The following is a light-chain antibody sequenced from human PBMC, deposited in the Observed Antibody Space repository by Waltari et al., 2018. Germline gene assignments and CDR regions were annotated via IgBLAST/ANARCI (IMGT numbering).Light chain of an antibody. CDR1: QSVSRT. Sequence: EIVLTQSPVTLSLSPGERATISCRASQSVSRTLAWYQQKPGQAPRLLIYGGSTRATGIPERFSGGVSGTDFSLTISRLEPEDFAVYYCQHYVRLPVTFGQGTKVEIK. CDR3: QHYVRLPVT. CDR2: GGS. V-gene: IGKV3-20*01. J-gene: IGKJ1*01.